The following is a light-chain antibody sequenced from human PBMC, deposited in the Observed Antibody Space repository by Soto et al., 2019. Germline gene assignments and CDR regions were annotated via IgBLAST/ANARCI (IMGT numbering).Light chain of an antibody. CDR3: TSYVSRRNV. J-gene: IGLJ1*01. V-gene: IGLV2-8*01. Sequence: QSVLTQPPSASGSPGQSVTISCTGTSSDVGKYDYVSWFQHHPGKAPKLIIYEVSKRPSGVHDRFLGSKSGSTASLTVSGLQTPDEDDYYRTSYVSRRNVFGTGTKVTVL. CDR1: SSDVGKYDY. CDR2: EVS.